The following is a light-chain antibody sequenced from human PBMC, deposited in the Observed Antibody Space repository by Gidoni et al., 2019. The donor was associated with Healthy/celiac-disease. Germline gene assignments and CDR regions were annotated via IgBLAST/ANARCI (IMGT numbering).Light chain of an antibody. J-gene: IGKJ4*01. CDR3: QQYDNLPLT. V-gene: IGKV1-33*01. CDR2: DAS. Sequence: DIQMNQSPSSLSASVGDRATITCQASQDISNYLNWYQQKPGKAPKLLIYDASNLETGVPSRFSGSGSGTDFTFTISSLQPEDIATYYCQQYDNLPLTFGGGTKVEIK. CDR1: QDISNY.